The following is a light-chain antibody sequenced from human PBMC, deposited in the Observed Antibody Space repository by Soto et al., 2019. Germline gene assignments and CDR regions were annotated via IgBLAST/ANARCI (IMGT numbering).Light chain of an antibody. V-gene: IGLV2-14*01. J-gene: IGLJ1*01. CDR2: EVT. Sequence: QSALTQPASVSGSPGQSITISCTGTGSDVGGYDYVSWYQHHPGKAPKVMIYEVTNRPSGFSNRFSGSKSGNTASLTISGLLAEDEADYYCSSYTSSSTDVFGSGTKVTVL. CDR1: GSDVGGYDY. CDR3: SSYTSSSTDV.